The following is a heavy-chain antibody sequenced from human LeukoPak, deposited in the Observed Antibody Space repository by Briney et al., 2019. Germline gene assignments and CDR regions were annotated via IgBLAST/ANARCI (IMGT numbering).Heavy chain of an antibody. V-gene: IGHV4-59*01. Sequence: SETLSLTCTVSGGSISGYYWSWIRQPPGKGLEWIGDIYYIGSTNYNPSLKSRVTISVDTSKNQFSLNLSSVPAADTAVYYRARDRRFNGMDVWGQGTTVTVSS. CDR3: ARDRRFNGMDV. D-gene: IGHD3-3*01. CDR2: IYYIGST. CDR1: GGSISGYY. J-gene: IGHJ6*02.